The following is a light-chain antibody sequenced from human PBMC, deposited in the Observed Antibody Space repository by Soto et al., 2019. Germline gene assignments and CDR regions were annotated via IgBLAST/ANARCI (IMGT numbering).Light chain of an antibody. CDR2: AAS. J-gene: IGKJ4*01. CDR1: QGVGND. Sequence: AIQMTQSPSSLSASVGDRVTITCRASQGVGNDLSWYQQKPGKAPNLLIYAASILQSGVPSRFSGSGSGTDFTLTISSLQPEDFATYYCLQDFNFPLTFGGGTKVEI. CDR3: LQDFNFPLT. V-gene: IGKV1-6*01.